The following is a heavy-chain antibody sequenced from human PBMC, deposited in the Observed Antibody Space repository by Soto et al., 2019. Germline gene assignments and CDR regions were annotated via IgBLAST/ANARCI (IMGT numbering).Heavy chain of an antibody. Sequence: QVQLQESGPGLVKPSETLSLTCTVSGGSISSLYWSWLRQPPGKGLEWIGYIYYRETTNYNPSLKSRVTISVDTSKSQFSLKLSSVTAADTAVYYCARFMGVSTRPSDYFDSWGQGTLVTVSS. J-gene: IGHJ4*02. D-gene: IGHD2-8*01. CDR2: IYYRETT. V-gene: IGHV4-59*11. CDR3: ARFMGVSTRPSDYFDS. CDR1: GGSISSLY.